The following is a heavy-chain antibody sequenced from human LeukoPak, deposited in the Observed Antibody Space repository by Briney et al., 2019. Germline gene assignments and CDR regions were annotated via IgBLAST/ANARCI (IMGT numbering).Heavy chain of an antibody. CDR1: GGTFSSYT. Sequence: SVKVSCKASGGTFSSYTISWVRQAPGQGLEWMGRIIPILGIANYAQKFQARVTITADKSTSTAYMELSSLRSEDTAVYYCASDRSSAVDAFDIWRQGTMVTVSS. V-gene: IGHV1-69*02. J-gene: IGHJ3*02. CDR2: IIPILGIA. D-gene: IGHD6-13*01. CDR3: ASDRSSAVDAFDI.